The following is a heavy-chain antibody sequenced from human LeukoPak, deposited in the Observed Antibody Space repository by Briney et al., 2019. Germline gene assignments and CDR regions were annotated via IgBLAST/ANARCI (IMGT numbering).Heavy chain of an antibody. D-gene: IGHD5-24*01. V-gene: IGHV4-39*07. CDR2: IYYSGST. J-gene: IGHJ4*02. Sequence: PSETLSLTCTVSGGSISSSSYYWGWIRQPPGKGLEWIGSIYYSGSTYYNPSLKSRVTISVDTSKNQFSLKLSSVTAADTAVYYCARDLRDGYNHYWGQGTLVTVSS. CDR3: ARDLRDGYNHY. CDR1: GGSISSSSYY.